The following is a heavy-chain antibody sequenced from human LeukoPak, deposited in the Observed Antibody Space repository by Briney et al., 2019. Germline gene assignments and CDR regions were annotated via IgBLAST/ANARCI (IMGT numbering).Heavy chain of an antibody. V-gene: IGHV1-2*02. Sequence: ASVKVSCKASGYTFTGYYMHWVRQAPGQGLEWMGWINPNSGGTNYEQKFQGRDTMTRDTSISTAYMELSRLTSDDTAVYYCARCIAVAGSEVWFDPWGQGTLVTVSS. J-gene: IGHJ5*02. CDR2: INPNSGGT. D-gene: IGHD6-19*01. CDR1: GYTFTGYY. CDR3: ARCIAVAGSEVWFDP.